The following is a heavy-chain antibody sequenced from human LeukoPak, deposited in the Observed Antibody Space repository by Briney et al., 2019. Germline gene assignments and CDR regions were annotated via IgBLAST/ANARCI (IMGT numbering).Heavy chain of an antibody. J-gene: IGHJ4*02. CDR1: GGSFSGYY. CDR3: ARGHRDSSGYYVDY. D-gene: IGHD3-22*01. CDR2: INHSGST. V-gene: IGHV4-34*01. Sequence: SETLSLTCAVYGGSFSGYYWSWIRQPPGKGLEWIGEINHSGSTNYNPSLKSRVTISVDTSKNQFSLKLSSVTAADTAVYYCARGHRDSSGYYVDYCGQGTLVTVSS.